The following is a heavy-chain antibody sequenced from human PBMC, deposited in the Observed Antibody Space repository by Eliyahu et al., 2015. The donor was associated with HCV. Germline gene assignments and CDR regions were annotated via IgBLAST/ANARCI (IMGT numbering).Heavy chain of an antibody. D-gene: IGHD3-10*01. J-gene: IGHJ4*02. Sequence: QVQLVESGGGVVQPGRSLRLXCAXSGFTFSNYVMHWVRQAPGKGLEWVAVIYSDGTNKDYADSVKGRFTISRDDSKHTLSLQMDSLRVEDTAVYYCARVLVQGGFDSWGQGTLVTVSS. CDR3: ARVLVQGGFDS. V-gene: IGHV3-33*01. CDR2: IYSDGTNK. CDR1: GFTFSNYV.